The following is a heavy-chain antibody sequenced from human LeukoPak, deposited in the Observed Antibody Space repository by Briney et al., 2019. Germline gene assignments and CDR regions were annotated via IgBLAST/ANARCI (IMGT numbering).Heavy chain of an antibody. CDR1: GFNFSDYA. CDR2: ISYDGSNK. CDR3: AREGRTLQDQLPEGHDAFDI. D-gene: IGHD2-2*01. Sequence: GGSLSLSCATSGFNFSDYAMHWVRQAPGKGLEWVAVISYDGSNKYYADSVKGRFTISRDNSKNTLYLQMNSLRAEDTAVYYCAREGRTLQDQLPEGHDAFDIWGQGTMVTVSS. V-gene: IGHV3-30-3*01. J-gene: IGHJ3*02.